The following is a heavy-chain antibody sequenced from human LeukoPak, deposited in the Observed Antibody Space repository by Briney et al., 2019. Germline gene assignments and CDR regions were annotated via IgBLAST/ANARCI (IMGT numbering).Heavy chain of an antibody. V-gene: IGHV3-23*01. D-gene: IGHD3-9*01. CDR3: AKLTPY. CDR2: IIVSGDNT. CDR1: GFTFSSSA. Sequence: GGSLRLSCAASGFTFSSSAMSWVRQAPGKGLEWVSSIIVSGDNTYYTDSVQGRFTISRDNFKNTLYLQMNSLRPEDTAIYYCAKLTPYWGQGTLVTVPS. J-gene: IGHJ4*02.